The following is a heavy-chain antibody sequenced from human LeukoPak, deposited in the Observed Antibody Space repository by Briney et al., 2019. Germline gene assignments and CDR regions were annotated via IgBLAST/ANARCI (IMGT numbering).Heavy chain of an antibody. CDR1: GYTFTNYD. Sequence: ASVKVSCKASGYTFTNYDINWVRQATGQGLEWMGWMNPNSGNTGYAQKFQGRVTMTRNTSISTVYMELSSLRSEDTAVYYCARFDIERGYNYYYYMDVWGKGTTVTVSS. J-gene: IGHJ6*03. CDR2: MNPNSGNT. D-gene: IGHD3-9*01. V-gene: IGHV1-8*01. CDR3: ARFDIERGYNYYYYMDV.